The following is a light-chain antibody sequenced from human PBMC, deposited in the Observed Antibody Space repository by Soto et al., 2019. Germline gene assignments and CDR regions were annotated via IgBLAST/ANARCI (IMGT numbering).Light chain of an antibody. V-gene: IGKV1-33*01. Sequence: DIQKTQSPSSLSASVGDRVTITCQASQDTSNYLNWYQQKPGKAPKLLIYNASNLETGVPSRFSGSGSGTDFNLTISSLQPEDIATYYCQQYDSLPRTFGQGTKVEIK. CDR1: QDTSNY. CDR3: QQYDSLPRT. CDR2: NAS. J-gene: IGKJ1*01.